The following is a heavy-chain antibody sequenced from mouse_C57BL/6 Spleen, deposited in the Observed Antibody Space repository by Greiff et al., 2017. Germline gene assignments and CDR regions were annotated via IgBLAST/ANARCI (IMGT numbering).Heavy chain of an antibody. CDR1: GYTFTSYW. D-gene: IGHD3-3*01. Sequence: VQLQQPGAELVKPGASVKLSCKASGYTFTSYWMQWVKQRPGQGLEWIGEIDPSDSYTNYNQKFKGKATLTVDTSSRTAYMPLSSLTSEDSAVYYCARSVRLGRFFDCWGQGTTLTVAS. CDR3: ARSVRLGRFFDC. J-gene: IGHJ2*01. V-gene: IGHV1-50*01. CDR2: IDPSDSYT.